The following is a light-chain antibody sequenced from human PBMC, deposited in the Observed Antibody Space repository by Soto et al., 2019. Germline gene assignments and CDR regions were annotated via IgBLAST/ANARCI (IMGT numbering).Light chain of an antibody. V-gene: IGKV1-5*01. J-gene: IGKJ1*01. CDR1: HSISSW. Sequence: DIQMTQSPSTLSASVGDRVTITCRASHSISSWLAWYQQKPGKAPKPLIYDASSLESGVPSRFSGRESGTEFTLTISSLQPDDFATYYCQQYNSYPWTFGQGTKVEIQ. CDR3: QQYNSYPWT. CDR2: DAS.